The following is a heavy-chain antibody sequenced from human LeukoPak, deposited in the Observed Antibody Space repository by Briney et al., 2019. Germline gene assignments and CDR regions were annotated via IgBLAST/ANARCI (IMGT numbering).Heavy chain of an antibody. CDR2: IIPVFGTA. CDR3: ARAYSYGYYFDY. V-gene: IGHV1-69*13. Sequence: SVKVSCKASGGTFSSYAISWVRQAPGQGLEWMGGIIPVFGTANYAQKFQGRVTITADESTSTAYMELSSLRSEDTAVYYCARAYSYGYYFDYWGQGTLVAVSS. D-gene: IGHD5-18*01. J-gene: IGHJ4*02. CDR1: GGTFSSYA.